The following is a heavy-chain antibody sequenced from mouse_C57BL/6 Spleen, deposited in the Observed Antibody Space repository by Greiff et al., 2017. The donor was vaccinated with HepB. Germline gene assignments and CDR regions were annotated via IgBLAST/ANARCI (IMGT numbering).Heavy chain of an antibody. CDR1: GYTFTSYW. V-gene: IGHV1-52*01. D-gene: IGHD2-4*01. CDR3: ARYDYDAAMDY. Sequence: QVQLKQPGAELVRPGSSVKLSCKASGYTFTSYWMHWVKQRPIQGLEWIGNIDPSDSETHYNQKFKDKATLTVDKSSSTAYMQLSSLTSEDSAVYYCARYDYDAAMDYWGQGTSVTVSS. CDR2: IDPSDSET. J-gene: IGHJ4*01.